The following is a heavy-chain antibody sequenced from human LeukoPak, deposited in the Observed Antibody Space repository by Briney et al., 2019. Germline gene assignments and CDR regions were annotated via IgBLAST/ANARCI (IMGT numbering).Heavy chain of an antibody. CDR3: ARDYYDSSGYYPGWGY. J-gene: IGHJ4*02. CDR2: IYYSGST. CDR1: GGSISSSSYY. Sequence: PSETLSLTCTVSGGSISSSSYYWGWIRQPPGKGLEWIGSIYYSGSTYYNPSLKSRVTISVDTSKNQFSLKLSSVTAADTAVYYCARDYYDSSGYYPGWGYWGQGTLVTVSS. D-gene: IGHD3-22*01. V-gene: IGHV4-39*01.